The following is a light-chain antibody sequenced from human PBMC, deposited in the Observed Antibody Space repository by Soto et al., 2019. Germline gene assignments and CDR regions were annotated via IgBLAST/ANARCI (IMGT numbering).Light chain of an antibody. CDR1: QSVSSY. Sequence: EIVLTQSPATLSLSPGERATLSCRASQSVSSYLAWYQQKPGQAPRLLIYDASNRATGIPARFSGSGSGTDFTLTISSLEPEDFAVSYCQQRSNWSWTFGQGTKVDIK. V-gene: IGKV3-11*01. CDR3: QQRSNWSWT. J-gene: IGKJ1*01. CDR2: DAS.